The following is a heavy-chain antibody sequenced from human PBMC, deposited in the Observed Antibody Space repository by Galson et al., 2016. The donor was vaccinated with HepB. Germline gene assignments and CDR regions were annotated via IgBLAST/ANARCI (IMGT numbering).Heavy chain of an antibody. CDR3: AKDRYWNRDFDY. J-gene: IGHJ4*02. D-gene: IGHD1-1*01. CDR2: TDGRGGST. V-gene: IGHV3-23*01. CDR1: GFTFSTYT. Sequence: SLRLSCAATGFTFSTYTMSWVHQAPGKGLEWVSGTDGRGGSTYYADSVKGRFTISRDNSKNTMYLQMNSLKAEDTAIYYCAKDRYWNRDFDYWGQGTLVTVSS.